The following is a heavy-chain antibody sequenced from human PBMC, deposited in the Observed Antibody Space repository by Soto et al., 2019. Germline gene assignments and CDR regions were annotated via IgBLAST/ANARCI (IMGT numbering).Heavy chain of an antibody. CDR1: GFTFSSYA. V-gene: IGHV3-23*01. D-gene: IGHD3-10*01. CDR3: AKALLLWSGESDAFDI. CDR2: ISGSGGST. J-gene: IGHJ3*02. Sequence: GGSLRLSCAASGFTFSSYAMSWVRQAPGKGLEWVSAISGSGGSTYYADSVKGRFTISRDNSKNTLYLQMNSLRAEDTAVYYCAKALLLWSGESDAFDIWGQGTMVTVSS.